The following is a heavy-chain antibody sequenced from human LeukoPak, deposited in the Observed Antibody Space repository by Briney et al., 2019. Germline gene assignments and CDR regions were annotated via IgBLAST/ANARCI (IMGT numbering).Heavy chain of an antibody. D-gene: IGHD3-16*01. CDR1: GYTFTGYY. Sequence: ASVKVSCKASGYTFTGYYMHWVRQAPGQGLEWMGWINPNSGGTNYAQKFQGRVTMTRDTSISTAYMELSRLRSDDTAVYYCASNYLSGSYYWFDPWGQGTLVTVSS. CDR3: ASNYLSGSYYWFDP. CDR2: INPNSGGT. J-gene: IGHJ5*02. V-gene: IGHV1-2*02.